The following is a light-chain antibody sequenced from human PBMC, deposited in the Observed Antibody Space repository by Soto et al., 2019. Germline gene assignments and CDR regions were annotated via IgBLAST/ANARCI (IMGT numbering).Light chain of an antibody. CDR3: QQHRSAPPSWT. J-gene: IGKJ1*01. V-gene: IGKV3-20*01. CDR2: GAS. CDR1: QSVSNNY. Sequence: EIVLTQSPGTLSLPPGERATLSCRASQSVSNNYLAWYQHKPGQPPRLLIFGASSRATGIPDRFSGSGSGTDSTLTISRLEPEDFAVYYCQQHRSAPPSWTFGPGTKVEI.